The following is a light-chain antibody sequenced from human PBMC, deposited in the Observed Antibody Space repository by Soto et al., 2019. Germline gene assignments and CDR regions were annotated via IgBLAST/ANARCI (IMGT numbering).Light chain of an antibody. Sequence: QSDLAQPASVSVSPGQSITISCTGTSSDVGGYNYVSWYQQHPGKAPKLMIYEVSNRPSGVSNRFSGSKSGNTASLTISGLQAGDEADYYCSSYTSSSTPCVFGTGTKVTVL. V-gene: IGLV2-14*01. CDR3: SSYTSSSTPCV. CDR2: EVS. J-gene: IGLJ1*01. CDR1: SSDVGGYNY.